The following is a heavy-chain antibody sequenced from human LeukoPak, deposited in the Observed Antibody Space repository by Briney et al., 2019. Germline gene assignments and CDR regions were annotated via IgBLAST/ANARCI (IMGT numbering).Heavy chain of an antibody. D-gene: IGHD2-2*01. V-gene: IGHV1-69*01. CDR3: AGDLVVPAAMGTHDAFDI. J-gene: IGHJ3*02. Sequence: SVKVSCKASGGTFSSYAISWVRQAPGQGLEWMGGIIPIFGTANYAQKFQGRVTITADESTSTAYMELSSLRSEDTAVYYCAGDLVVPAAMGTHDAFDIWDQGTMVTVSS. CDR2: IIPIFGTA. CDR1: GGTFSSYA.